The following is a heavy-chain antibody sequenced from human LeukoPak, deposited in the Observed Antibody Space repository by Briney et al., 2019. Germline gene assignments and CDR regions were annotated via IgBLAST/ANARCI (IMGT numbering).Heavy chain of an antibody. CDR3: ARLGFVVPAVIFDY. CDR2: IYIGGST. Sequence: GGSLRLSCAASGFTVSSNYMSWVRQAPGKGLEWVSVIYIGGSTYYADSVKGRFTISRDISKNTLYLQMNSLRAEDTAMYYCARLGFVVPAVIFDYWGQGTLVTVSS. J-gene: IGHJ4*02. D-gene: IGHD2-2*02. V-gene: IGHV3-53*01. CDR1: GFTVSSNY.